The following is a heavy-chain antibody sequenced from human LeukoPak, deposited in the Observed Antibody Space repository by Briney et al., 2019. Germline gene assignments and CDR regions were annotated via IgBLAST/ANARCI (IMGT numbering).Heavy chain of an antibody. Sequence: ASVKVSCRASGYIFTDYAILWVRQAPGQRLEWLGWINAGNGNTKYSQNFQGRVTLTRDTSATTASMEMNSLRSEDTALYYCARGGSLAVAPHQYYFDYWGQGTLVTVSS. CDR1: GYIFTDYA. D-gene: IGHD6-19*01. V-gene: IGHV1-3*01. J-gene: IGHJ4*02. CDR3: ARGGSLAVAPHQYYFDY. CDR2: INAGNGNT.